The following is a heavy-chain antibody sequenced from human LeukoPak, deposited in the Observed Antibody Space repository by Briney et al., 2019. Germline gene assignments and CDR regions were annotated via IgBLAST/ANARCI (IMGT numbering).Heavy chain of an antibody. CDR2: IKHDESEK. CDR1: GFTFSSYG. CDR3: ARGSRGSGYFFGEYYYYYYMDV. J-gene: IGHJ6*03. Sequence: GGSLRLSCAASGFTFSSYGMHWVRQAPGKGLEWVANIKHDESEKYYVDSVRGRFTISRDNAKNSLYLQMNSLRAEDTAVYYCARGSRGSGYFFGEYYYYYYMDVWGKGTTATVSS. V-gene: IGHV3-7*01. D-gene: IGHD3-3*01.